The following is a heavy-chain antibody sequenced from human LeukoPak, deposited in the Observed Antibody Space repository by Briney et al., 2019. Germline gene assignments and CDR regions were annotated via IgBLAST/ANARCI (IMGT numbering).Heavy chain of an antibody. J-gene: IGHJ6*03. V-gene: IGHV3-66*02. CDR1: GFTFSSNY. CDR3: ARHNYYYYYMDV. Sequence: PGGSLRLSCAASGFTFSSNYMSWVRQAPGKGLEWVSAIYSGSSTYCADSVKGRFTISRDNSKNTLYLQMNSLRAENTAVYYCARHNYYYYYMDVWGKGTTVTVSS. CDR2: IYSGSST.